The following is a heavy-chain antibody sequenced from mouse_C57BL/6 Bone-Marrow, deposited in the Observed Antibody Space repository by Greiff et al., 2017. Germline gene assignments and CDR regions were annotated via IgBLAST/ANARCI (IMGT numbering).Heavy chain of an antibody. CDR1: GYTFTSYG. Sequence: QVQLQQPGAELVRPGSSVTLSCKASGYTFTSYGMDWVKQTPGHGLEWIGNIYPADSATPYNQKFKDKATLTVDKSSSTAYMQLSSLTSEDSAVSYCARYYYGSSGWFAYWGQGTLVTVSA. J-gene: IGHJ3*01. V-gene: IGHV1-61*01. CDR2: IYPADSAT. D-gene: IGHD1-1*01. CDR3: ARYYYGSSGWFAY.